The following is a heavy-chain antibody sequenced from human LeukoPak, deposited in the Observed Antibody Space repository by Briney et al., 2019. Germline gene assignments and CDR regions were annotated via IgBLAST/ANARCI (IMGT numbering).Heavy chain of an antibody. CDR3: ARGYTSGWYRWFDP. Sequence: SETLSLTCTVSGGSISSSSYYWGWIRQPPGKGLEWIGSIYYSGSTYYNPSLKSRVTISVDTSKNQFSLKLSSVTAADTAVYYCARGYTSGWYRWFDPWGQGTLVTVSS. J-gene: IGHJ5*02. V-gene: IGHV4-39*01. CDR1: GGSISSSSYY. D-gene: IGHD6-19*01. CDR2: IYYSGST.